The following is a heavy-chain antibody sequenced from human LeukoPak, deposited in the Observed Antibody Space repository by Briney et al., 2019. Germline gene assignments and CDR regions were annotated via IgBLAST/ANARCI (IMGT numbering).Heavy chain of an antibody. V-gene: IGHV1-2*02. CDR1: GYTLTAFY. J-gene: IGHJ4*02. CDR2: IDPVNGHT. D-gene: IGHD2-15*01. Sequence: GASVKVSCKASGYTLTAFYIHWVRQAPGQGLEWMGWIDPVNGHTIYAQNFQGRVTMSRDTSISTVFMELTRLRSGDTAVYFCAEQNCSGGNCKTPLAFWGQGTLVTVSS. CDR3: AEQNCSGGNCKTPLAF.